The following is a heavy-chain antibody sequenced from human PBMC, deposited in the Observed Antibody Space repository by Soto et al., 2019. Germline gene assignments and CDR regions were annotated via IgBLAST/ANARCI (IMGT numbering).Heavy chain of an antibody. D-gene: IGHD6-6*01. CDR1: GYTFTSYA. V-gene: IGHV1-3*01. Sequence: QVQLVQSGAEGKKPGASVKVSCKASGYTFTSYAMHWVRQAPGQRLEWMGWINAGNGNTKYSQKFQGRVTITRDTSASTAYMELSSLRSEDTAVYYCARQGDDGQLVQHYYYYDYMDVWGKGTTVTVSS. CDR2: INAGNGNT. J-gene: IGHJ6*03. CDR3: ARQGDDGQLVQHYYYYDYMDV.